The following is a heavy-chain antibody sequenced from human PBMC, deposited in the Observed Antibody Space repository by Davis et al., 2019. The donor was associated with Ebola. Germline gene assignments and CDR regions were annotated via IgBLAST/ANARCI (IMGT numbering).Heavy chain of an antibody. CDR3: ARQDIVATIGVY. V-gene: IGHV1-46*01. D-gene: IGHD5-12*01. Sequence: ASVKVSCKASGYTFTSYYMHWVRQAPGQGLEWMGRIIPILGIANYAQKFQGRVTMTRDTSTSTVYMELSSLRSEDTAVYYCARQDIVATIGVYWGQGTLVTVSS. CDR2: IIPILGIA. CDR1: GYTFTSYY. J-gene: IGHJ4*02.